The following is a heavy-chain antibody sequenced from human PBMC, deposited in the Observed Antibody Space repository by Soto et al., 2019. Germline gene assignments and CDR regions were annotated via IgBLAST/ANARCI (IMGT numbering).Heavy chain of an antibody. CDR3: ATAGTGTVTY. D-gene: IGHD1-1*01. V-gene: IGHV3-74*03. CDR2: ISSDGSST. Sequence: EVQLVESGGGLVQPGGSLRLSCAASGFTFSDSWMHWVRQAPGKGLVWVSRISSDGSSTTYADSVKGRFTISRDNAKNMLYLQMNSLRAEDTAVYYCATAGTGTVTYWGQGTLATVSS. CDR1: GFTFSDSW. J-gene: IGHJ4*02.